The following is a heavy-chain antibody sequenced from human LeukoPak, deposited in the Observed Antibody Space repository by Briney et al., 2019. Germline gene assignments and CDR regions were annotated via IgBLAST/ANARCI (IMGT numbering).Heavy chain of an antibody. Sequence: SGTLSLTCDVSGGSISSSNWWSWVRQPPGKGLEWIGEIYHSGSTNYNPSLKSRVTISVDTSKNQFSLKLSSVTAADTAVYFCASPRGDDSGGYYTWYFHHWGQGILVTVSS. V-gene: IGHV4-4*02. CDR1: GGSISSSNW. D-gene: IGHD3-22*01. CDR3: ASPRGDDSGGYYTWYFHH. J-gene: IGHJ1*01. CDR2: IYHSGST.